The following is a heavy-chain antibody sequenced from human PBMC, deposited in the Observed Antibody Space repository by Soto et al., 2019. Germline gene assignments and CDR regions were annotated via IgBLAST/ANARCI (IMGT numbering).Heavy chain of an antibody. CDR2: TYYRSKWYN. D-gene: IGHD1-1*01. J-gene: IGHJ6*03. Sequence: SQTLSLTCAISGDSVSSNSAAWNWIRQSPSRGLEWLGRTYYRSKWYNDYAVSVKSRITINPDTSKNQFSLQLNSVTPEDTAVYYCARGELERTYYYYYMDVWGKGTTVTVSS. CDR1: GDSVSSNSAA. V-gene: IGHV6-1*01. CDR3: ARGELERTYYYYYMDV.